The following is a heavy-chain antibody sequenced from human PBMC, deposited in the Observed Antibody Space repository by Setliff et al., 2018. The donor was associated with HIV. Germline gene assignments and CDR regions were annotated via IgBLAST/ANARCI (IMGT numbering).Heavy chain of an antibody. D-gene: IGHD1-20*01. CDR2: IYTSGSP. V-gene: IGHV4-61*09. CDR3: VKDRTYMAFDI. J-gene: IGHJ3*02. CDR1: GGSVNSGNYH. Sequence: SETLSLTCSVSGGSVNSGNYHWAWIRQPAGKGLEWIGHIYTSGSPHYKSSLTSRLTISLDTSRNQFSLKLTSVTAADTAVYYCVKDRTYMAFDIWGQGTMVTVS.